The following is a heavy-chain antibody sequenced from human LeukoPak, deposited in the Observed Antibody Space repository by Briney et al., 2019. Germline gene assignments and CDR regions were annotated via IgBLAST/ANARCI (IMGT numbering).Heavy chain of an antibody. CDR3: ARDYYDSSGYRFDY. CDR1: GFTFSSYA. J-gene: IGHJ4*02. CDR2: ISYDGSNK. V-gene: IGHV3-30-3*01. Sequence: GGSLRLSCAASGFTFSSYATHWVRQAPGKGLEWVAVISYDGSNKYYADSVKGRFTISGDNSKNTLYLQMNSLRAEDTAVYYCARDYYDSSGYRFDYWGQGTLVTVSS. D-gene: IGHD3-22*01.